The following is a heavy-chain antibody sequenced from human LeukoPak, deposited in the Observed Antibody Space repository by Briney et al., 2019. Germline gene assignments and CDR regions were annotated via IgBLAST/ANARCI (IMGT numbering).Heavy chain of an antibody. V-gene: IGHV3-21*01. Sequence: GGSLRLSCAASGFTFSSYSMNWVRQAPGKGLEWVSSISSSSSYIYYADSVKGRFTISRDNAKNSLYLQMNSLRAEDTAVHYCARGAGVDWFDPWGQGTLVTVSS. CDR2: ISSSSSYI. D-gene: IGHD3-10*01. CDR1: GFTFSSYS. J-gene: IGHJ5*02. CDR3: ARGAGVDWFDP.